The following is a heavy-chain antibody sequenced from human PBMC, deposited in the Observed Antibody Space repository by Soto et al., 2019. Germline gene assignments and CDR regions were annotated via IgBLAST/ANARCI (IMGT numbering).Heavy chain of an antibody. Sequence: PSETLSLTCTVSGGSIISTNNCWSWVRQPPGKGLEWIGEIYHTGSTNYNPSLKSRVTISVDNSKNQFSLNLNSVTAADTAAYYCFRGVAWSKGDYWGQGTLVTVSS. CDR3: FRGVAWSKGDY. D-gene: IGHD3-9*01. V-gene: IGHV4-4*02. CDR2: IYHTGST. CDR1: GGSIISTNNC. J-gene: IGHJ4*02.